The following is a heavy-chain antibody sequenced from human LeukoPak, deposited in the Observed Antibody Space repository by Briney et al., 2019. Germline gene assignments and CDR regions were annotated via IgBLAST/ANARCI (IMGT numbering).Heavy chain of an antibody. D-gene: IGHD2-2*01. CDR3: ARANFLYCSSTSCLFDY. CDR1: GYTFTDYY. CDR2: LNPNRGGT. Sequence: ASVKVSCKASGYTFTDYYMHWVRLAPGQGLEWMGWLNPNRGGTNYVQKFQGWVTMTRDTSINTAYMELSRLTSDDTAVYYCARANFLYCSSTSCLFDYWGQGTLVTVSS. V-gene: IGHV1-2*04. J-gene: IGHJ4*02.